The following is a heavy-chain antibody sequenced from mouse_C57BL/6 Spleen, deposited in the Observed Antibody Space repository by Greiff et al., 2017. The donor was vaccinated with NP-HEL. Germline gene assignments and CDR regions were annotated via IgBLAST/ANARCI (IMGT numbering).Heavy chain of an antibody. CDR1: GYAFSSSW. CDR3: ARKGHYYGSSYGYFDV. J-gene: IGHJ1*03. Sequence: VKLQESGPELVKPGASVKISCKASGYAFSSSWMNWVKQRPGKGLEWIGRIYPGDGDTNYNGKFKGKATLTADKSSSTAYMQLSSLTSEDSAVYFCARKGHYYGSSYGYFDVWGTGTTVTVSS. D-gene: IGHD1-1*01. CDR2: IYPGDGDT. V-gene: IGHV1-82*01.